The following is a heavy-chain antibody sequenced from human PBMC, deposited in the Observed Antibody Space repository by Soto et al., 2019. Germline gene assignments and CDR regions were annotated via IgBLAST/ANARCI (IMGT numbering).Heavy chain of an antibody. D-gene: IGHD1-26*01. CDR3: ARGGGAHYRFDP. V-gene: IGHV1-18*01. Sequence: QVQLVQSGPELRKPGASVKVSCKASGYNFTSSYLTWVRQAPGRGLEWVGWISPSNGNRNYAQKFQGRVTMTTDTSTSTVYMELRSLRPDDTAVYYCARGGGAHYRFDPWGQGTQVTVSS. J-gene: IGHJ5*02. CDR1: GYNFTSSY. CDR2: ISPSNGNR.